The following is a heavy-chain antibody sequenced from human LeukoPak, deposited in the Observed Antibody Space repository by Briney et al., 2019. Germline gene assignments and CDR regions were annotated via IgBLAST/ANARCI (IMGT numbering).Heavy chain of an antibody. Sequence: PGGSLRLSCVASGFAVGNYWMNWVRQAPGKGLEWVANIKIDESDTEYLGSVSGRFTISRDNAKNSLYLEMHSLRAEDTAVYYCESRSGSYYGYFQHWGQGSLVTVSS. CDR1: GFAVGNYW. V-gene: IGHV3-7*01. CDR2: IKIDESDT. CDR3: ESRSGSYYGYFQH. J-gene: IGHJ1*01. D-gene: IGHD1-26*01.